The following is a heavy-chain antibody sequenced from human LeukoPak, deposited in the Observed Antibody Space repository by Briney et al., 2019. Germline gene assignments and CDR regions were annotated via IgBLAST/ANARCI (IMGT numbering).Heavy chain of an antibody. CDR1: GFTSSSYG. J-gene: IGHJ3*02. V-gene: IGHV3-33*01. D-gene: IGHD4-17*01. CDR3: ARAPPGYGDYEVAFDI. CDR2: IWYDGSNK. Sequence: GGSLRLSCAASGFTSSSYGMHWVRQAPGKGLEWVAVIWYDGSNKYYADSVKGRFTISRDNSKNTLYLQMNSLRAEDTAVYYCARAPPGYGDYEVAFDIWGQGTMVTVSS.